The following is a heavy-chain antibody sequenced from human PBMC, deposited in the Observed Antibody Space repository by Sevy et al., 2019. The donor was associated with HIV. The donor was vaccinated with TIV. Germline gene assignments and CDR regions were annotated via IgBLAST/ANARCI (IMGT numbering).Heavy chain of an antibody. D-gene: IGHD3-10*01. J-gene: IGHJ4*02. CDR1: GFTFSSYG. CDR2: IWYDGSNK. V-gene: IGHV3-33*01. Sequence: GGSLRLSCAASGFTFSSYGMHWVRQAPGKGLEWVAAIWYDGSNKYYADSVKGRFTNSRDNSKNTLYLQMNSLRAEDTAVYYCARGPGDYGSVYYFDYWGQGTLVTVSS. CDR3: ARGPGDYGSVYYFDY.